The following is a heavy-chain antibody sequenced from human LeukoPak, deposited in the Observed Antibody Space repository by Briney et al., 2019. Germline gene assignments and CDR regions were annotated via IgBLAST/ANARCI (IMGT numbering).Heavy chain of an antibody. Sequence: PSETLSLTCTVSGGSISSYYWSWIRQPPGKGLEWIGYIYYSGSTNYNPSLKSRVTMSVDTSKNQFSLKLSSLTAADTAVYYCAREFDYEGVDPWGQGTLVTVSS. J-gene: IGHJ5*02. CDR3: AREFDYEGVDP. V-gene: IGHV4-59*12. CDR2: IYYSGST. CDR1: GGSISSYY. D-gene: IGHD4-17*01.